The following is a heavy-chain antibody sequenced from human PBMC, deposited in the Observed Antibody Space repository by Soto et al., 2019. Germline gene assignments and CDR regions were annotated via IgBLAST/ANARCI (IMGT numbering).Heavy chain of an antibody. Sequence: QVQLVESGGGVVQPGRSLRLSCAASGFTFSSYGMHWVRQAPGKGLARVAVIWYDGSNTYYADSVKGRFTISRDNSKNTLYLQMNSLRAEDTAVYYCARDLRQHLVRVYAFYIWGPGTMVTVSS. D-gene: IGHD6-13*01. CDR1: GFTFSSYG. CDR3: ARDLRQHLVRVYAFYI. J-gene: IGHJ3*02. CDR2: IWYDGSNT. V-gene: IGHV3-33*01.